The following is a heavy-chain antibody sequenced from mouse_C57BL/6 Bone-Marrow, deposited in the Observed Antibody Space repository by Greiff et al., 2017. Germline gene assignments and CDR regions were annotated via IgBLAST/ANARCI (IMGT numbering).Heavy chain of an antibody. J-gene: IGHJ2*01. CDR1: GYTFTSYC. CDR3: ASKYYCGSCYED. CDR2: IYPRSGNT. D-gene: IGHD1-1*01. Sequence: VQLQQSGAELARPGASVKLSCKASGYTFTSYCIRWVKQRTGQGLEWIGKIYPRSGNTYYNEKFKGKATLTADKSSSTAYMELRSLTSESSAVYFCASKYYCGSCYEDWGQGTTLTVSS. V-gene: IGHV1-81*01.